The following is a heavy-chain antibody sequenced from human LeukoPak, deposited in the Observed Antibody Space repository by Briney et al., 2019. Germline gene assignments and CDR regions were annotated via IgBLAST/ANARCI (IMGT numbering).Heavy chain of an antibody. J-gene: IGHJ5*02. CDR2: INHSGST. CDR1: GGSFSGYY. D-gene: IGHD4-17*01. V-gene: IGHV4-34*01. Sequence: PSETLSLTCAVYGGSFSGYYWSWIRQPPGKGLEWIGEINHSGSTNYNPPLKSRVTISVDTSKNQFSLKLSSVTAADTAVYYCARGRLRGWFDPWGQGTLLTVSS. CDR3: ARGRLRGWFDP.